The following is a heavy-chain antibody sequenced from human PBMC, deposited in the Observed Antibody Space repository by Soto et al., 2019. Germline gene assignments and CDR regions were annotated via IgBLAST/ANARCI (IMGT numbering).Heavy chain of an antibody. CDR3: ARGGVPPGRIAARSKTRYGMDV. CDR1: GDSVSSNTYY. CDR2: INHSGST. D-gene: IGHD6-6*01. V-gene: IGHV4-39*07. J-gene: IGHJ6*02. Sequence: SETLSLTCYVSGDSVSSNTYYWGWIRQPPGKGLEWIGEINHSGSTNYNPSLKSRVTTSVDTSKNQFSLKLSSVTAADTAVYYCARGGVPPGRIAARSKTRYGMDVWGQGTTVTVSS.